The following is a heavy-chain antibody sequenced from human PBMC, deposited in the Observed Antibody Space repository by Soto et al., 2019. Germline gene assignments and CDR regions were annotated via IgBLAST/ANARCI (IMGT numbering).Heavy chain of an antibody. CDR2: IYWDDSK. D-gene: IGHD1-26*01. CDR3: AHAYGGRSLY. J-gene: IGHJ4*02. Sequence: QITLKESGPTLVKPTQTLTLTCTFSGLSLTTDRVGVGWIRQPPGEALEWLAVIYWDDSKTYRPSLESRLTITKDTSNTQVAHTMTNMDSLDTATYYCAHAYGGRSLYWGQGTLVTVSS. V-gene: IGHV2-5*02. CDR1: GLSLTTDRVG.